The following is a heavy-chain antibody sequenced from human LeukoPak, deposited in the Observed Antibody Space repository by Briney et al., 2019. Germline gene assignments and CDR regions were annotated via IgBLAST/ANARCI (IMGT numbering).Heavy chain of an antibody. CDR2: INPNSGGT. Sequence: ASVKVSGKASGYTFTSYAMHWVRQAPGQGLEWMGWINPNSGGTNYAQKFQGRVTMTRDTSISTAYMELSRLRSDDTAVYYCAREKGGHYYGSGSYLGYWGQGTLVTVSS. D-gene: IGHD3-10*01. CDR3: AREKGGHYYGSGSYLGY. V-gene: IGHV1-2*02. CDR1: GYTFTSYA. J-gene: IGHJ4*02.